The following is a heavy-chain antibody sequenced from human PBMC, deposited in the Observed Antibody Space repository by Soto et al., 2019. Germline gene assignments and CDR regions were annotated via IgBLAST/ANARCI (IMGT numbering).Heavy chain of an antibody. CDR3: ARQVTSGTSLYYFDY. J-gene: IGHJ4*02. CDR1: GGSISSYY. CDR2: IYYSGST. Sequence: SETLSLTCTVSGGSISSYYWSWIRQPPGKGLEWIGYIYYSGSTNYNPSLKSRVTISVDTSKSQFSLKLSSVTAADTAVYYCARQVTSGTSLYYFDYWGQGTLVTVSS. D-gene: IGHD1-7*01. V-gene: IGHV4-59*01.